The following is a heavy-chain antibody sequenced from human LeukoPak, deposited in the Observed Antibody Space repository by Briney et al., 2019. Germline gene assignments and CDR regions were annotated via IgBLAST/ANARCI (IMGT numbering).Heavy chain of an antibody. CDR3: ARHSNYFDY. Sequence: SETLSLTCTVSGGSVSSGSYYWSWIRQPPGKGLEWIGYIYYSGSTHYNPSLKSRVTISVDTSKNQFSLRLSSVTAADTAVYYCARHSNYFDYWGQGTLVTVSS. J-gene: IGHJ4*02. V-gene: IGHV4-61*01. CDR1: GGSVSSGSYY. CDR2: IYYSGST.